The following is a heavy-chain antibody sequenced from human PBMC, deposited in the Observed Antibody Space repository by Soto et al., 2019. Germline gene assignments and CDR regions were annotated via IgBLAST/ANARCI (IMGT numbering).Heavy chain of an antibody. CDR2: IDNSGSN. V-gene: IGHV4-4*07. CDR1: GGSISNYF. Sequence: SETLSLTCTGSGGSISNYFCNWIRQPAGKGLEWIGRIDNSGSNNYNPSLKSRITMSADTSRNQFSLKLNTVTAADTAVYYCARGGQDFWSGPFDYWGQGALVTVSS. D-gene: IGHD3-3*01. J-gene: IGHJ4*02. CDR3: ARGGQDFWSGPFDY.